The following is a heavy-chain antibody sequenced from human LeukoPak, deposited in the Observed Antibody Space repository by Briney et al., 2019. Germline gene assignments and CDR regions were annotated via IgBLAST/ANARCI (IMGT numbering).Heavy chain of an antibody. J-gene: IGHJ4*02. CDR3: ARVIGVVRADYYFDY. CDR1: GFTFSSYG. Sequence: GGSLRLSCAASGFTFSSYGMSWVRQAPGKGLEWVSVIYSGGGTYYADSVKGRFIISRDNSKNRVYLQMNSLRAEDTAVYYCARVIGVVRADYYFDYWGQGTLVAVSS. V-gene: IGHV3-53*01. D-gene: IGHD3-10*01. CDR2: IYSGGGT.